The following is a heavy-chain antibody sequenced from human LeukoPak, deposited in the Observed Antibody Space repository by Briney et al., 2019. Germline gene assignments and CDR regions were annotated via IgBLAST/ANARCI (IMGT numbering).Heavy chain of an antibody. CDR2: INPNSGGT. CDR3: ARVLPDGFFPLEY. J-gene: IGHJ4*02. CDR1: GYTVTGYY. V-gene: IGHV1-2*02. Sequence: ASVKVSCKASGYTVTGYYIHWVRQAPGQGGEGRGWINPNSGGTDNAKKLKGRGTMTRDTAIRTANMEMSKLKSDDSAVYYCARVLPDGFFPLEYWGQGTLVTVSS. D-gene: IGHD3/OR15-3a*01.